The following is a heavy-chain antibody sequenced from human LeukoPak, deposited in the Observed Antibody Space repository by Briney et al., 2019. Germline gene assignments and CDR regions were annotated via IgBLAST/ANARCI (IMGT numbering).Heavy chain of an antibody. D-gene: IGHD3-22*01. J-gene: IGHJ4*02. V-gene: IGHV7-4-1*02. CDR3: ARETPNYYYDSSGYPLDY. CDR1: GYTFTSYA. CDR2: INTNTGNP. Sequence: ASVKVSCKASGYTFTSYAMNWVRQAPGQGLEWMGWINTNTGNPTYAQGLTGRFVFSLDTSVSTAYLQISSLKAEDTAVYYCARETPNYYYDSSGYPLDYWGQGTLVTISS.